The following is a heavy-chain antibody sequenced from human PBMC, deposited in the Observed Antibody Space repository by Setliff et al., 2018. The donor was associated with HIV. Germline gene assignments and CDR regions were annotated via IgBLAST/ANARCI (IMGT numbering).Heavy chain of an antibody. J-gene: IGHJ4*02. V-gene: IGHV4-34*01. CDR3: ATHVLQFLEWLSHFYY. D-gene: IGHD3-3*01. CDR1: GGSFSTYF. Sequence: KTSETLSLTCAVYGGSFSTYFWSWIRQPPGKGLEWIGDITHGGNTYYNPSLKSRVTISVDTSKNQFSLKLSSVTAADTAVYYCATHVLQFLEWLSHFYYWGQGTLVTVSS. CDR2: ITHGGNT.